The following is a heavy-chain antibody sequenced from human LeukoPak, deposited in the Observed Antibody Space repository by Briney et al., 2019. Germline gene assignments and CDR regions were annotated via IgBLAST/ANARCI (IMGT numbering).Heavy chain of an antibody. CDR2: IKQDGSEK. J-gene: IGHJ4*02. Sequence: PGGSLRLSCAASGFTFSSYWMSWVRQAPGKGLEWVANIKQDGSEKYYVDSVKGRFTISRDNAKNSLYLHMNSLRAEDTAVYYCARDREYYYDSSGYYYWGQGTLVTVSS. CDR1: GFTFSSYW. D-gene: IGHD3-22*01. V-gene: IGHV3-7*01. CDR3: ARDREYYYDSSGYYY.